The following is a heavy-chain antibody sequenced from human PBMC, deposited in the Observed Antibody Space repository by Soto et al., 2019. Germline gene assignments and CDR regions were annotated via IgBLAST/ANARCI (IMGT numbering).Heavy chain of an antibody. CDR2: INHSGST. J-gene: IGHJ4*02. D-gene: IGHD3-22*01. CDR3: ARGRIRGSSGYGY. Sequence: QVQLQQWGAGLLKPSETLSLTCAVYGGSFSGYYWSWIRQPPGKGLEWIGEINHSGSTNYNPSLKSRVXXSXDXXKNQFSLKLSSVTAADTAVYYCARGRIRGSSGYGYWGQGTLVTVSS. V-gene: IGHV4-34*01. CDR1: GGSFSGYY.